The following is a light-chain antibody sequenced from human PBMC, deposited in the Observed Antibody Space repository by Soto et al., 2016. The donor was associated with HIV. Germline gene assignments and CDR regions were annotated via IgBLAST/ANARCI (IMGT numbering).Light chain of an antibody. CDR3: QQYNSFPWT. CDR2: KAS. J-gene: IGKJ1*01. Sequence: DFQMTQSPSTLSASVGDRVTITCRTSQSISSWLAWYQQKSGRAPKLVIYKASNLQTGVPKRFAGSGSGTEFTLTISSLQPDDFATYYCQQYNSFPWTFGQGTKVEIK. CDR1: QSISSW. V-gene: IGKV1-5*03.